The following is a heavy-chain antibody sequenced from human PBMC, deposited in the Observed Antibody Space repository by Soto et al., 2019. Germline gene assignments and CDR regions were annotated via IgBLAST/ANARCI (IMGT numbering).Heavy chain of an antibody. CDR2: IWYDGSNK. CDR3: ARDTIHTNPYFDY. D-gene: IGHD2-8*01. CDR1: GFTFSSYG. J-gene: IGHJ4*02. Sequence: PGGSLRLSCAASGFTFSSYGMHWFRQAPGKGLEWVAVIWYDGSNKYYADSVKGRFTISRDNSKNTLYLQMNSLRAEDTAVYYCARDTIHTNPYFDYWGQGTLVTVSS. V-gene: IGHV3-33*08.